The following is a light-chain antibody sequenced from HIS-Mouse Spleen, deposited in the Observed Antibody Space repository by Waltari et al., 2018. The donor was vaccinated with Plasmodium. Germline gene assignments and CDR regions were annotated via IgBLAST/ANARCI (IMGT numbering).Light chain of an antibody. Sequence: SYELTQPPSVSVSPGQTASLTCSGDKLGYKYTCWYQQKPGQSPVLVIDQNSKRPSGIPERFAGSNSGNTATLTISGTQAMDEADYYCQAWDSSTVVFGGGTKLTVL. V-gene: IGLV3-1*01. CDR1: KLGYKY. CDR2: QNS. CDR3: QAWDSSTVV. J-gene: IGLJ2*01.